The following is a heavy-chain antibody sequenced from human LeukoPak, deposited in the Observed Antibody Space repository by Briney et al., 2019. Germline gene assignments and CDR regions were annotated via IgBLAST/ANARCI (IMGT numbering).Heavy chain of an antibody. CDR3: ATSDIGYCSGGSCYSFLGDAFDI. Sequence: PSETLSLTCAVYGGSFSGYYWSWIRQPPGKGLEWIGEINHSGSTNYNPSLKSRVTISVDTSKNQFSLKLSSVTAADTAVYYCATSDIGYCSGGSCYSFLGDAFDIWGQGTMVTVSS. CDR1: GGSFSGYY. J-gene: IGHJ3*02. D-gene: IGHD2-15*01. CDR2: INHSGST. V-gene: IGHV4-34*01.